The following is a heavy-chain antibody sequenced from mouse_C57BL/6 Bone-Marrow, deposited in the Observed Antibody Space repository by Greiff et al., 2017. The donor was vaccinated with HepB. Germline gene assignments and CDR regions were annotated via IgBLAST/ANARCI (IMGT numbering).Heavy chain of an antibody. CDR3: ARHGSSPAWFAY. J-gene: IGHJ3*01. CDR2: ISSGRSTI. V-gene: IGHV5-17*01. D-gene: IGHD1-1*01. CDR1: GFTFSDYG. Sequence: EVKLVESGGGLVKPGGSLKLSCAASGFTFSDYGMHWVRQAPEKGLEWVAYISSGRSTIYYADTVKGRFTISRDNAKNTLFLQMTSLRSEDTAMYYCARHGSSPAWFAYWGQGTLVTVSA.